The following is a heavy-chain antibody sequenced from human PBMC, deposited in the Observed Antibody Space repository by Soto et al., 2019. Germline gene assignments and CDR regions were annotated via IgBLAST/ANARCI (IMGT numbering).Heavy chain of an antibody. CDR1: GGTFSSYA. V-gene: IGHV1-69*13. J-gene: IGHJ6*02. CDR2: IIPIFGTA. CDR3: ARAPPRSYGMDV. Sequence: EASVKVSCKASGGTFSSYAISWVRQAPGQGLEWMGGIIPIFGTANYAQKFQGRVTITADESTSTAYMELSSLRSEDTAVYYCARAPPRSYGMDVWGQGTTVTVSS.